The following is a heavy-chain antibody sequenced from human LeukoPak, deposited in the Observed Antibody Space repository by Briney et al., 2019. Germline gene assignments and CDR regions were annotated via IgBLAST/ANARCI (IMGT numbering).Heavy chain of an antibody. J-gene: IGHJ4*02. D-gene: IGHD3-22*01. Sequence: SGTLSLTCAVSGGSISSDTWWSWVRQPPGMGLEWIGEIYYRGSPNYNPSLKSRVAISIDKSKNQFSLKLSSVTAADTALYYCAERYYYDSTGYYHGWGQGILVTVSS. CDR2: IYYRGSP. V-gene: IGHV4-4*02. CDR1: GGSISSDTW. CDR3: AERYYYDSTGYYHG.